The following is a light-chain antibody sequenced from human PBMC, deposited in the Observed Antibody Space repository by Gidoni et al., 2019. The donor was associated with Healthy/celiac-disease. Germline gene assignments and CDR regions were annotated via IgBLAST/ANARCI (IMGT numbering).Light chain of an antibody. Sequence: DIVMTQSPLSLPVTPGEPASISCRSSQSLLHSNGYNYLDWYLQKPGQSPQLLIYLGSNRASGVPDRFSGRGSGTDFTLKSSRVEAEDVGVYYCMQALQTLSITFGQGTRLEIK. CDR3: MQALQTLSIT. V-gene: IGKV2-28*01. CDR1: QSLLHSNGYNY. J-gene: IGKJ5*01. CDR2: LGS.